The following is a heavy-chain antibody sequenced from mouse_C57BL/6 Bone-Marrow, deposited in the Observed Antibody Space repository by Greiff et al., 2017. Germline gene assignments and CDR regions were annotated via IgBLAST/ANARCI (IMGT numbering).Heavy chain of an antibody. Sequence: QVQLQQSGPELVKPGASVKISCKASGYAFSSSWMNWVKQRPGKGLEWIGRIYPGDGDTNSNGKFKGKATLTADNSSRTAYMQLSSLTSEDSAVYFCARRLDYYGSTYAMDYWGQGTSVTVSS. CDR3: ARRLDYYGSTYAMDY. CDR1: GYAFSSSW. CDR2: IYPGDGDT. V-gene: IGHV1-82*01. J-gene: IGHJ4*01. D-gene: IGHD1-1*01.